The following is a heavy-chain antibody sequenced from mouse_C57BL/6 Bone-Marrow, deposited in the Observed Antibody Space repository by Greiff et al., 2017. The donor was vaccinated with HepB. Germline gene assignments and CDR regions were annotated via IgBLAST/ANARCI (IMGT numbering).Heavy chain of an antibody. D-gene: IGHD1-1*01. J-gene: IGHJ1*03. Sequence: QVQLQQSGPELVKPGASVKISCKASGYAFSSSWMNWVKQRPGKGLEWIGRIYPGDGDTNYNGKFKGKATLTADKSSSTAYMQLSSLTSEDSAVYCCARRNYYGSSYSYWYFDVWGTGTTVTVSS. CDR2: IYPGDGDT. CDR1: GYAFSSSW. V-gene: IGHV1-82*01. CDR3: ARRNYYGSSYSYWYFDV.